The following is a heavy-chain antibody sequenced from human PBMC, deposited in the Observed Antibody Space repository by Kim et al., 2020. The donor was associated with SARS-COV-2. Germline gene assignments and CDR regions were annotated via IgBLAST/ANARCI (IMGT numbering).Heavy chain of an antibody. D-gene: IGHD1-26*01. Sequence: SETLSLTCTVSGDSISSSSYYWGWIRQPPGKGLEWIGSIYYSGSTYYNPSLKSRVTISVDTSKNQFSLKLSSVTAADTAVYYCARIMRATGYRNFDYWGQGTLVTVSS. CDR3: ARIMRATGYRNFDY. J-gene: IGHJ4*02. V-gene: IGHV4-39*07. CDR1: GDSISSSSYY. CDR2: IYYSGST.